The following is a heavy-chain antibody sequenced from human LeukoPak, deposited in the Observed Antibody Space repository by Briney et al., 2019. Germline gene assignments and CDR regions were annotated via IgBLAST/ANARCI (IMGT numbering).Heavy chain of an antibody. CDR2: IWYDGSNK. Sequence: GGSLRLSCAASGFTFSSYGMHWVRQAPGKGLEWVAVIWYDGSNKYYADSVKSRFTFSRDNSKNTLYLQMNSLRAEDTAVYYCASGAGDRGYFDYWGQGTLVTVSS. CDR3: ASGAGDRGYFDY. CDR1: GFTFSSYG. J-gene: IGHJ4*02. D-gene: IGHD7-27*01. V-gene: IGHV3-33*01.